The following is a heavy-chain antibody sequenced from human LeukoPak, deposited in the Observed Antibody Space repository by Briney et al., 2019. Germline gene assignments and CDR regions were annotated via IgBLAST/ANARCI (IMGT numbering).Heavy chain of an antibody. V-gene: IGHV3-30*04. J-gene: IGHJ6*02. CDR2: ISYDGSNK. D-gene: IGHD6-13*01. CDR1: GFTFSSYA. CDR3: AKAASSSWPSYQYGMDV. Sequence: GGSLRLSCAASGFTFSSYAMHWVRQAPGKGLEWVAVISYDGSNKYYADSVKGRFTISRDNSKNTLYLQMNSLGAEDMAVYYCAKAASSSWPSYQYGMDVWGQGTTVTVSS.